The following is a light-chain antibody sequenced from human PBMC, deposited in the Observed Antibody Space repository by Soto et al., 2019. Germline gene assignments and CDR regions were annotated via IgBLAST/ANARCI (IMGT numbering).Light chain of an antibody. CDR2: LGS. CDR1: QRLLHSSGYNF. J-gene: IGKJ2*01. Sequence: DIVMTQSPFSLSVTPGEPASISCRSSQRLLHSSGYNFLDWYLLKPGQSPRLLIYLGSNRATGVPHRFSGSGSGTDFTLTISRVEAEDVGFYYCVQALPTTRTFGQGTKLEIK. V-gene: IGKV2-28*01. CDR3: VQALPTTRT.